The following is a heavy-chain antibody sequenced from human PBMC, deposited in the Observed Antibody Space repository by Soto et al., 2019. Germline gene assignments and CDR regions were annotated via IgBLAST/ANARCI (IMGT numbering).Heavy chain of an antibody. V-gene: IGHV4-34*01. CDR3: ARGGVGGYYDFWSGSYYYMDV. J-gene: IGHJ6*03. D-gene: IGHD3-3*01. Sequence: PSETLSLTCAVYGGSFSGDYWSWIRQPPGKGLEWIGEINHSGSTNYNPSLKSRVTISVDTSKNQFSLKLSSVTAADTAVYYCARGGVGGYYDFWSGSYYYMDVWGKGTTVTVSS. CDR1: GGSFSGDY. CDR2: INHSGST.